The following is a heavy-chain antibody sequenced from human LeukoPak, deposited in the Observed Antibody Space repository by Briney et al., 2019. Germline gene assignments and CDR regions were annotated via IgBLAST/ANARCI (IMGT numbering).Heavy chain of an antibody. D-gene: IGHD4/OR15-4a*01. J-gene: IGHJ5*02. CDR2: IYYSGST. V-gene: IGHV4-59*08. Sequence: SETLSLTCTVSGGSISSYYWSWIRQPPGKGLEWIGYIYYSGSTNYNPSLKSRVTISVDTSKNQFSLQLSSVTAADTAVYYCARGALTRDWYDPWGQGTLVTVSS. CDR1: GGSISSYY. CDR3: ARGALTRDWYDP.